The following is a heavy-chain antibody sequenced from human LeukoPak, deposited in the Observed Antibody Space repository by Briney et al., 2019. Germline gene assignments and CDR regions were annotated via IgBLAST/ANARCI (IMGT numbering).Heavy chain of an antibody. V-gene: IGHV4-30-4*01. CDR3: ARVVPAALLYYFDY. CDR2: IYYSGST. CDR1: GGSISSGDYY. Sequence: KPSETLSLTCTVSGGSISSGDYYWSWIRQPPGKGLEWIGYIYYSGSTYYNPSLKSRVTISVDTSKNQFSLKLSSVTAADTAVYYCARVVPAALLYYFDYWGQGTLVTVSS. J-gene: IGHJ4*02. D-gene: IGHD2-2*01.